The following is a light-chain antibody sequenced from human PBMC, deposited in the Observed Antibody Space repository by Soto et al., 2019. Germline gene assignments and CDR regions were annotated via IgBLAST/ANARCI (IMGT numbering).Light chain of an antibody. Sequence: DIQMTQSPSTLSASVGDRVTITCRSSQSISSWLAWYQQKPGKAPNLLIYKASYLESGVPSRFSGSGSGKEFTLYSSNPQPYDCATYYCQQYNSYPWTFCQGTKLEIK. CDR2: KAS. CDR3: QQYNSYPWT. V-gene: IGKV1-5*03. J-gene: IGKJ2*02. CDR1: QSISSW.